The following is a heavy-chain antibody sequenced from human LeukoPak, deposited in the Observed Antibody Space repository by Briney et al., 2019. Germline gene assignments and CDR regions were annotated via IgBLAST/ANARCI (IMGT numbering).Heavy chain of an antibody. CDR2: ISGSGGST. D-gene: IGHD6-6*01. CDR3: AKVYIGAARPQYYFDY. CDR1: KFTFSSFW. V-gene: IGHV3-23*01. J-gene: IGHJ4*02. Sequence: GGSLRLSCAASKFTFSSFWMSWVRQAPGKGLEWVSAISGSGGSTYYADSVKGRFTISRDNSKNTLYLQMNSLRAEDTAVYYCAKVYIGAARPQYYFDYWGQGTLVTVSS.